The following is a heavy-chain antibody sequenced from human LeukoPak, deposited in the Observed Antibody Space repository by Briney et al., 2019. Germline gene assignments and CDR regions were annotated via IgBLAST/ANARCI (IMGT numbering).Heavy chain of an antibody. CDR2: INHSGST. CDR1: GGSFSGYY. CDR3: ARGHRYYYGSGRNRRYWFDP. Sequence: SETLSLTCAVYGGSFSGYYWSWIRQPPGKGLEWIGEINHSGSTNYNPSLKSRVTISVDTSKNQFSLKLSSVTAADTAVYYCARGHRYYYGSGRNRRYWFDPWGQGTLVTVSS. V-gene: IGHV4-34*01. J-gene: IGHJ5*02. D-gene: IGHD3-10*01.